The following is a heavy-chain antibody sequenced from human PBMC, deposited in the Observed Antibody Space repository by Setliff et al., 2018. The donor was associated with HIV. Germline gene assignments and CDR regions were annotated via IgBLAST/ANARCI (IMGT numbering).Heavy chain of an antibody. Sequence: PSETLSLTCAVYGESFSGYFWSWIRQPPGKGLEWIGEINHSGSTNYNPSLKSRVSISVATSKNQFSLKLSSVTAADTAVYYCAAEGVQGSSYYYMDVWGKGTTVTVS. CDR2: INHSGST. D-gene: IGHD2-15*01. V-gene: IGHV4-34*01. J-gene: IGHJ6*03. CDR1: GESFSGYF. CDR3: AAEGVQGSSYYYMDV.